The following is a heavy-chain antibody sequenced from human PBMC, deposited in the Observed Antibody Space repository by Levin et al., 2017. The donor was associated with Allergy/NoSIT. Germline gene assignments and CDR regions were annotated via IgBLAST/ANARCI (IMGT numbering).Heavy chain of an antibody. D-gene: IGHD3-22*01. V-gene: IGHV1-2*02. CDR2: FNPNSNGA. CDR1: GYTFTGYH. CDR3: VRVYYYDGSGYYYEDS. J-gene: IGHJ4*02. Sequence: GGSLRLSCKASGYTFTGYHIHWVRQAPGHGLEWMGWFNPNSNGADYAQKFQGRVTMTRDTSFSTAYMELSRLRSDDTAVYYCVRVYYYDGSGYYYEDSWGQGTLVTVSS.